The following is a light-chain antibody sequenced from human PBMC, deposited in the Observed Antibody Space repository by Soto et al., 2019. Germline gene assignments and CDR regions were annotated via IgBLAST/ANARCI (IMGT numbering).Light chain of an antibody. CDR1: QGISSW. CDR3: QQANSFPLT. J-gene: IGKJ4*01. CDR2: TGS. V-gene: IGKV1-12*01. Sequence: DLQMTQSPSSVSASVGDRGSITCRASQGISSWLAWYQQKPGRAPILLIYTGSSLQCGVPSRFSGTGSGTDFTLTISSLQPEDVATYYCQQANSFPLTFGGGTKVEIK.